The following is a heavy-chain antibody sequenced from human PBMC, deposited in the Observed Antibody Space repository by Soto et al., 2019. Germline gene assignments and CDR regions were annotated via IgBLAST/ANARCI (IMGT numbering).Heavy chain of an antibody. J-gene: IGHJ4*02. CDR1: GGSISSGGYS. CDR2: IYHSGST. Sequence: QLQLQESGSGLVKPSQTLSLTCAVSGGSISSGGYSWSWIRQPPGKGLEWIGYIYHSGSTYYNPSCKSRVTISVDRSKNQFSLKLSSVTAADTAVYYCARAGGLGAVAVDYWGQGTLVTVSS. D-gene: IGHD6-19*01. V-gene: IGHV4-30-2*01. CDR3: ARAGGLGAVAVDY.